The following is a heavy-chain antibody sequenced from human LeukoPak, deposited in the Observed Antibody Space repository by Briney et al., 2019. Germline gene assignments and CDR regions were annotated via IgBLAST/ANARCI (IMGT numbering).Heavy chain of an antibody. CDR1: GLTFDSHA. CDR3: ARGESSGWYPRPY. V-gene: IGHV3-23*01. J-gene: IGHJ4*02. D-gene: IGHD6-19*01. Sequence: GGSLRLSCAASGLTFDSHAMSWVRQPPGKGLEWVSAISGSGGKTYYADSVKGRFIISRDNSKNTVYLQMNSLRAEDTAVYYCARGESSGWYPRPYWGQGTLVTVSS. CDR2: ISGSGGKT.